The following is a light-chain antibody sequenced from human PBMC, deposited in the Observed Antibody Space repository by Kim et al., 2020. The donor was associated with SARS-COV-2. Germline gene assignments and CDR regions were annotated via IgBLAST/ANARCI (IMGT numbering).Light chain of an antibody. CDR2: GAS. CDR1: QSVSDNY. V-gene: IGKV3-20*01. J-gene: IGKJ3*01. Sequence: SPGERATLSCRASQSVSDNYLAWYRQRRGQAPRLLIYGASRRATGIPDRFSGSGSGTDFTLTISRLEPEDFAVYYCQVYGSAPDTFGPGTKVDIK. CDR3: QVYGSAPDT.